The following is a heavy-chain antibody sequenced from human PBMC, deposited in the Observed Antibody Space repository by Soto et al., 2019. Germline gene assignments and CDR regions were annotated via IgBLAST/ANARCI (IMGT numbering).Heavy chain of an antibody. CDR1: GFTFSDYW. Sequence: EVQLVESGGGLVQPGGSLRLSCVVSGFTFSDYWMNWVRQAPGKGLEWVASIKYDGGEKKYVDSVKGRITISRDNAEHSLYLQLGSLKAEDTAGYYCARDRVAPGLYFDSWGQGTLVTVSS. CDR2: IKYDGGEK. D-gene: IGHD2-2*01. CDR3: ARDRVAPGLYFDS. V-gene: IGHV3-7*05. J-gene: IGHJ4*02.